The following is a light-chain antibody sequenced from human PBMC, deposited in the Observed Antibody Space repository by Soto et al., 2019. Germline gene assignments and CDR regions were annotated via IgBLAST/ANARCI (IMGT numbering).Light chain of an antibody. J-gene: IGKJ4*01. Sequence: DIVMTQSPAILSVSPGERATLSCRASQSVETFLAWYQHKAGQAPRLLIFGASTRAAGVPARFSGGGSGTEFNLIIDSLLSEDFAVYYCQQYHAWPPGTFGGGTKVEIK. CDR3: QQYHAWPPGT. CDR2: GAS. CDR1: QSVETF. V-gene: IGKV3-15*01.